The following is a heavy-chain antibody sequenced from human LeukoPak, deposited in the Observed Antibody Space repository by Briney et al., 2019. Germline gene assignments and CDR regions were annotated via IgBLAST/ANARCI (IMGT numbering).Heavy chain of an antibody. CDR3: ARRGSGPYYYGMDV. V-gene: IGHV3-30-3*01. CDR1: GFTFSSYA. CDR2: ISYDGSNK. Sequence: GGSLRLSCAASGFTFSSYAMHWVRQAPGKGLEWVAVISYDGSNKYYADSVKGRFTISRDNSKNTLYLQMNSLRAEDTAVYYCARRGSGPYYYGMDVWGQGTTVTVSS. D-gene: IGHD6-19*01. J-gene: IGHJ6*02.